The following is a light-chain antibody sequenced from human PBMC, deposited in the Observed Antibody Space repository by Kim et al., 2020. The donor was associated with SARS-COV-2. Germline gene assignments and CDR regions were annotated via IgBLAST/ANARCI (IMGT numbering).Light chain of an antibody. CDR2: DAF. V-gene: IGKV3-11*01. CDR3: QQRGNWPLT. Sequence: LSPGERATLSCRASQSVGSSCAWYQQKPGQAPRLLIYDAFSRATGIPARFSGSGSGTDFTLTISSLEPEDFAVYYCQQRGNWPLTFGQGTKVDIK. J-gene: IGKJ1*01. CDR1: QSVGSS.